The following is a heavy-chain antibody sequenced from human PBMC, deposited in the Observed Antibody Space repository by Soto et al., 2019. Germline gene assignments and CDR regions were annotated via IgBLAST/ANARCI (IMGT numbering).Heavy chain of an antibody. CDR2: IRSDGSST. CDR1: GFTFNNYW. Sequence: GGSLRLSCAASGFTFNNYWMHWVRQAPGKGLVWVSRIRSDGSSTAYADSVKGRFTISRDNTKNTLFLQMNSLRAEDTAVYYCAKATSYSSGRPADYWGQGTLVTVSS. D-gene: IGHD6-19*01. V-gene: IGHV3-74*01. CDR3: AKATSYSSGRPADY. J-gene: IGHJ4*02.